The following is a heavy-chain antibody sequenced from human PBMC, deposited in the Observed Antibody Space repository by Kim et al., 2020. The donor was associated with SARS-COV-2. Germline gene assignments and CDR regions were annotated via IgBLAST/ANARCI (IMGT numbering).Heavy chain of an antibody. D-gene: IGHD5-18*01. Sequence: SETLSLTCTVSGGSISSYYWSWIRQPPGKGLEWIGYIYYSGSTNYNPSLKSRVTISVDTSKNQFSLKLSSVTAADTAVYYCARHRPDTAMVNFDYWGQGTLVTVSS. CDR3: ARHRPDTAMVNFDY. CDR2: IYYSGST. CDR1: GGSISSYY. V-gene: IGHV4-59*08. J-gene: IGHJ4*02.